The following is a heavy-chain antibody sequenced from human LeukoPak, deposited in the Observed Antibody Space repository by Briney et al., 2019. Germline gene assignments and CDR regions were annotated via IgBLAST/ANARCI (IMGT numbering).Heavy chain of an antibody. J-gene: IGHJ5*02. Sequence: ASVNVSCKASGYTFTGYYMHWVRQAPGQGLEWMGWITPNSGGTNYAQKFQGRVTMTRDTSISTAYMALSRLRSDDTAVYYCARDIVMVTYWFDPWGQGTLVTVSS. CDR3: ARDIVMVTYWFDP. CDR2: ITPNSGGT. V-gene: IGHV1-2*02. D-gene: IGHD5-18*01. CDR1: GYTFTGYY.